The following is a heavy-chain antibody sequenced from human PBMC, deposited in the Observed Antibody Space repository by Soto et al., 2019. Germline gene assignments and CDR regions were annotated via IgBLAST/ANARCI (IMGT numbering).Heavy chain of an antibody. D-gene: IGHD2-15*01. V-gene: IGHV3-74*01. J-gene: IGHJ5*02. CDR2: INTDGSNT. CDR3: AREFCSGGNCYTYYFDP. Sequence: VGSLRLSCAASGLTFNRYWMHWVRQAPGKGLVWVSHINTDGSNTNYADSVKGRFTISRDNAKSTPFLQMNSLRDEDTAVYYCAREFCSGGNCYTYYFDPWGQGIPVTVSS. CDR1: GLTFNRYW.